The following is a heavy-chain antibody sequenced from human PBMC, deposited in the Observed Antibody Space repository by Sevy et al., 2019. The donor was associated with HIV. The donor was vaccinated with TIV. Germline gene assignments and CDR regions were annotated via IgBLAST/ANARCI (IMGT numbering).Heavy chain of an antibody. CDR1: GFILSNYG. CDR3: AREQGPFDAFDI. J-gene: IGHJ3*02. V-gene: IGHV3-33*01. CDR2: IWRDGTNK. Sequence: GGSLRLSCAASGFILSNYGMHWVRQAPGKGLEWVAVIWRDGTNKFYADSVKGRFTFSRDDSKSTLFLQMNSLRADETAIYYCAREQGPFDAFDIWGQGTMVTVSS.